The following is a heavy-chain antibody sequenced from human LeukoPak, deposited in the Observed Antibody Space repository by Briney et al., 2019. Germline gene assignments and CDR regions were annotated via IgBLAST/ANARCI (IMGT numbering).Heavy chain of an antibody. CDR3: ARDAGSGVLWFGELFPYYFDY. CDR2: IWYDGSNK. Sequence: GGSLRLSCAASGFTFSGYGMHWVRQAPGKGLEWVAVIWYDGSNKYYADSVKGRFTISRDNSKNTLYLQMNSLRAEDTAVYYCARDAGSGVLWFGELFPYYFDYWGQGTLVTVSS. D-gene: IGHD3-10*01. CDR1: GFTFSGYG. J-gene: IGHJ4*02. V-gene: IGHV3-33*01.